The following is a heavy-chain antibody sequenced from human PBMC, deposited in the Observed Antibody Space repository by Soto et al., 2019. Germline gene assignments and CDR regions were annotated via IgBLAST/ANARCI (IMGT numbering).Heavy chain of an antibody. D-gene: IGHD2-15*01. V-gene: IGHV4-59*01. J-gene: IGHJ4*02. CDR3: GRLPHLGFCSGDRCDRDY. Sequence: PSETLSLTCTVSGGSISSYYWSWIRQPPGKGLEWIGYIYYSGTTNYNPSNKSRDTISVDKSKNQFSLKLNSVTDADTAVYFFGRLPHLGFCSGDRCDRDYWGQGTLVTVSS. CDR1: GGSISSYY. CDR2: IYYSGTT.